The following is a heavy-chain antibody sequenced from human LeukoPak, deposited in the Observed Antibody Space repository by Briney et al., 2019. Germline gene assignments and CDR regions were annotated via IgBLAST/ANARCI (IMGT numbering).Heavy chain of an antibody. J-gene: IGHJ2*01. Sequence: GESLKISCKGSGYSFTSYWIGWVRQMPGKGLEWMGIIYPGDSDTRCSPSFQGQVTISADKSISTAYLQWSSLKASDTAMYYCARQYCSSTSCYWPWCFDLWGRGTLVTVSS. CDR1: GYSFTSYW. CDR2: IYPGDSDT. D-gene: IGHD2-2*01. CDR3: ARQYCSSTSCYWPWCFDL. V-gene: IGHV5-51*01.